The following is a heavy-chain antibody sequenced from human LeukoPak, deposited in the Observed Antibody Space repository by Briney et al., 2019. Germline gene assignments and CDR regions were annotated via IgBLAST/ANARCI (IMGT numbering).Heavy chain of an antibody. CDR2: INPNSGGT. D-gene: IGHD6-13*01. CDR1: GYTFTGYY. J-gene: IGHJ6*02. V-gene: IGHV1-2*02. CDR3: ARDSSSWYWMDYYYYGMDV. Sequence: GGAVRVSCKASGYTFTGYYMHWVRQAPGKGGEWMGWINPNSGGTNYAQNFPRSLTMARDPSITTAYLELSRLRSDDTAVYYCARDSSSWYWMDYYYYGMDVWGQGTTVTVSS.